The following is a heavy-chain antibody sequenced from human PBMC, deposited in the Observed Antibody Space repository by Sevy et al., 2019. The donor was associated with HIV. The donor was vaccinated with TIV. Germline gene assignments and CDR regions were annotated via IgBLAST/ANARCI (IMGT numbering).Heavy chain of an antibody. Sequence: GGPLRLSCAASGFTFSSYSMTWVRQAPGKGLEWVSSISSSSTYIFYADSVKGRFTISRDNAKNSLYLQMNTLRAEDSALYYCARGQNGKYDYWGQGTLVTVSS. CDR1: GFTFSSYS. CDR3: ARGQNGKYDY. CDR2: ISSSSTYI. V-gene: IGHV3-21*01. J-gene: IGHJ4*02. D-gene: IGHD1-1*01.